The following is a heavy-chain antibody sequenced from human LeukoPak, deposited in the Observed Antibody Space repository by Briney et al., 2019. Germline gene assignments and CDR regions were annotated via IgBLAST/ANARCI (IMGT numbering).Heavy chain of an antibody. CDR3: AKDLLAYCGGDCYQRFDY. Sequence: GGSLRLSCAASGFTFSSYAMSWVRQAPGKGLEWVSAISGSGGSTYYADSVKGRFTISRDNSKNTLYLQMNSLRAEDTAVYYCAKDLLAYCGGDCYQRFDYWGQGTLVTVSS. CDR2: ISGSGGST. V-gene: IGHV3-23*01. CDR1: GFTFSSYA. D-gene: IGHD2-21*02. J-gene: IGHJ4*02.